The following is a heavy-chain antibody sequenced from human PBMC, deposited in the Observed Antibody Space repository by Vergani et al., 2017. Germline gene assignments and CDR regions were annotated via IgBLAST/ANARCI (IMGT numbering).Heavy chain of an antibody. CDR3: ARVMSNNYGSGPILTPIDP. Sequence: QVQLVQSGAEVKKPGASVKVSCKASGYTFTGYYMHLVRQAPGQGLEWMGWINPNSGGTNYAQKFQGRVTMTRDTSISTAYMELSRLRSDDTAVYYCARVMSNNYGSGPILTPIDPWSQGSLVTVHS. CDR2: INPNSGGT. CDR1: GYTFTGYY. V-gene: IGHV1-2*02. J-gene: IGHJ5*02. D-gene: IGHD3-10*01.